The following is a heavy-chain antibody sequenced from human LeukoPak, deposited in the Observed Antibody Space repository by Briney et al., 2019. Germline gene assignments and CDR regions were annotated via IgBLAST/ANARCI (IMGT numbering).Heavy chain of an antibody. D-gene: IGHD6-19*01. CDR3: ATYSSGKGDDY. J-gene: IGHJ4*02. CDR1: GYTFTSYG. V-gene: IGHV1-18*01. Sequence: ASVKVSCKASGYTFTSYGISWVRQAPGQGLEWMGWISAYNGNANYAQKLRGRVTMTTDTSTSTAYMELRSLRSDDTAVYYCATYSSGKGDDYWGQGTLVTVSS. CDR2: ISAYNGNA.